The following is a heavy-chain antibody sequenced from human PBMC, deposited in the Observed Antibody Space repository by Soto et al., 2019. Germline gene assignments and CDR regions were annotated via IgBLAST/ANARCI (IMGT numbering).Heavy chain of an antibody. D-gene: IGHD5-12*01. Sequence: SETRSLTCTVSVGSISSSSYYWGWIRQPPGKGLEWIGSLYYSWSTYYNPSLKSRVTISVDTSKNQFSLKLSSVTAADTAVYYCARDRPIYSGYDHPTYYYYGMDVWGPGTSVTFSS. V-gene: IGHV4-39*02. CDR2: LYYSWST. J-gene: IGHJ6*01. CDR1: VGSISSSSYY. CDR3: ARDRPIYSGYDHPTYYYYGMDV.